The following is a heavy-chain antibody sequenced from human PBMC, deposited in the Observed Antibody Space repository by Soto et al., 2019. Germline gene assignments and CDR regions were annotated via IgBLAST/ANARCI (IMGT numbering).Heavy chain of an antibody. CDR3: ARRIAATGTIDY. V-gene: IGHV4-59*01. Sequence: PSETLSLTCTVSGGSISSYYWSWIRQPPGRGLEWIGYIYYSGSTSYNPSLKSRVTISVDTSKNQFSLILSSVTAADTAVYYCARRIAATGTIDYWGQGTLVTVSS. CDR1: GGSISSYY. J-gene: IGHJ4*02. CDR2: IYYSGST. D-gene: IGHD6-13*01.